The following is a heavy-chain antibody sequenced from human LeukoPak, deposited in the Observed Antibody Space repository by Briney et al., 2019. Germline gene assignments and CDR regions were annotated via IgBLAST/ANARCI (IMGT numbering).Heavy chain of an antibody. CDR2: IYYSGST. CDR3: ARYNWNTWFDP. J-gene: IGHJ5*02. Sequence: PSETLSLTCTVSGGSISSYYWSWIRQPPGKGLEWIGYIYYSGSTNYNPSLKSRVTISVDTSKNQFSLKLSSVTAADTAVYYCARYNWNTWFDPWGQGTLVTVSS. CDR1: GGSISSYY. D-gene: IGHD1-1*01. V-gene: IGHV4-59*01.